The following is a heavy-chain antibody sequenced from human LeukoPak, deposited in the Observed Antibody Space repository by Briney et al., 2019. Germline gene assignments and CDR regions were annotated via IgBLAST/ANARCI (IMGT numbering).Heavy chain of an antibody. CDR3: AREYSSNWYPFDY. J-gene: IGHJ4*02. CDR1: GFTFSSYS. D-gene: IGHD6-13*01. Sequence: GGSLRLSCEGSGFTFSSYSMNWVRQAPGKGLEWVSSISSSSSYIYYADSVKGRFSISRDNAKNSVYLQMDSLRAEDTAEYYCAREYSSNWYPFDYWGQGILVTVSS. V-gene: IGHV3-21*06. CDR2: ISSSSSYI.